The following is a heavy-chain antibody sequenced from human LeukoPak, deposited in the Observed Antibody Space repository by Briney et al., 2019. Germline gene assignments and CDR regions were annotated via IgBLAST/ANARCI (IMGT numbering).Heavy chain of an antibody. CDR3: TTQSHEYSSSWEYFDY. Sequence: PGGSLRLSCAASGFTFSSYSMNWVRQAPGKGLEWVGRIKSKTDGGTTDYAAPVKGRFTISRDDSKNTLYLQMNSLKTEDTAVYYCTTQSHEYSSSWEYFDYWGQGTLVTVSS. J-gene: IGHJ4*02. CDR2: IKSKTDGGTT. CDR1: GFTFSSYS. D-gene: IGHD6-13*01. V-gene: IGHV3-15*01.